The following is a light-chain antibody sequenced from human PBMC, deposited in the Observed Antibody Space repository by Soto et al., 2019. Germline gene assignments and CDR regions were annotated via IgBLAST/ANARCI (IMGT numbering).Light chain of an antibody. V-gene: IGKV1-39*01. J-gene: IGKJ4*01. Sequence: DIQMTQSPSSLSASVGDRVTITCRASQSIRSYLNWYQQKPGRAPKLLIYSAFSLQSGVPSRFSGSGSGTEFTITINRLQPEDFATYYCQQSYTPLTFGGGTKVDIE. CDR2: SAF. CDR3: QQSYTPLT. CDR1: QSIRSY.